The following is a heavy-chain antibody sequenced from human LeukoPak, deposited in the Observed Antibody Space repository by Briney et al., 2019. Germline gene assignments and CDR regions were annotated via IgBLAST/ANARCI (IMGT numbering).Heavy chain of an antibody. Sequence: ASVKVSRKASGYTFTGYYMHWVRQAPGRGLEWVGWINPNSGGTNYAQKFQGRVTMTRDTSISTAYMELSRLRSDDTAVYYCARGGITMIVVEHDAFDIWGQGTVVTVSS. J-gene: IGHJ3*02. CDR2: INPNSGGT. V-gene: IGHV1-2*02. D-gene: IGHD3-22*01. CDR3: ARGGITMIVVEHDAFDI. CDR1: GYTFTGYY.